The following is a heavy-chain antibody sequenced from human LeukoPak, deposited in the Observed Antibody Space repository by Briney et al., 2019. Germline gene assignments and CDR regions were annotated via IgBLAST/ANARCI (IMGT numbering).Heavy chain of an antibody. CDR3: AALHYFGHGATRT. V-gene: IGHV4-4*07. D-gene: IGHD2/OR15-2a*01. CDR1: GASIKGYH. CDR2: IYSSGRV. Sequence: SETLSLTCSVSGASIKGYHWSWIRQSAGKGLEWIGRIYSSGRVDHNPSLENRVSMSVDTSRNELLLELDSVTAADTGVYYCAALHYFGHGATRTWGQGTLVTVSS. J-gene: IGHJ5*02.